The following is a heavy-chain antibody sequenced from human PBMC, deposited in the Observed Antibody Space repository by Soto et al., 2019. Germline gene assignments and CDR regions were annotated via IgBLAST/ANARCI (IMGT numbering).Heavy chain of an antibody. CDR1: GGSVSSGDYY. CDR3: ARIPVDTSMIYWLDP. V-gene: IGHV4-61*08. Sequence: TLSLTCTVSGGSVSSGDYYWSWIRQPPGKGLEWIGYIYYSGNTNYNPSLKSRVIISVDTSKNLFSLKLTSVTAADTAVYYCARIPVDTSMIYWLDPWGQGTLVTVSS. J-gene: IGHJ5*02. D-gene: IGHD5-18*01. CDR2: IYYSGNT.